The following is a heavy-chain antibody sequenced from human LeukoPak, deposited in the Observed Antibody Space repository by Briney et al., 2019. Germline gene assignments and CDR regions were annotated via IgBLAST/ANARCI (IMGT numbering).Heavy chain of an antibody. D-gene: IGHD1-26*01. Sequence: EAPVKVSCKATGYTFTAYYMHWVRQAPGQGLEWMGWINPNSGGTNYAQKFQGRVTMTRDTSISTAYMELSRLRSDDTAVYYCARDVGRLVIVGATGHFDYWGQGTLVTVSS. J-gene: IGHJ4*02. CDR3: ARDVGRLVIVGATGHFDY. CDR2: INPNSGGT. V-gene: IGHV1-2*02. CDR1: GYTFTAYY.